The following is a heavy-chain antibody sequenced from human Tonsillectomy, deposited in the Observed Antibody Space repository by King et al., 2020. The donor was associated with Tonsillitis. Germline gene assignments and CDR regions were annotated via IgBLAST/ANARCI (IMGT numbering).Heavy chain of an antibody. D-gene: IGHD3-10*01. CDR2: ISAYNGNT. CDR3: ARSTDRITMVRGVIIRGTEYFQH. CDR1: GYTFTSYG. V-gene: IGHV1-18*04. J-gene: IGHJ1*01. Sequence: VQLVESGAEVKKPGASVKVSCKASGYTFTSYGISWVRQAPGQGLEWMGWISAYNGNTNYAQKLQGRVTMTTDTSTSTAYMELRSLRSDDTAVYYCARSTDRITMVRGVIIRGTEYFQHWGQGTLVTVSS.